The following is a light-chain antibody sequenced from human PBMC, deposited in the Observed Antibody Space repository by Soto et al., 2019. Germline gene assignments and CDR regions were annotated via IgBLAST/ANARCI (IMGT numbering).Light chain of an antibody. J-gene: IGLJ3*02. V-gene: IGLV8-61*01. Sequence: QTVVTQEPSFSVSPGRTVTLTCGLTSGSVSTSYYPSWYQQTPGQPPRTLIYNTDTRSSGVPDRFSGSILGNKAALTITGAQADDESDYYCVLYMGSGIWVFGGGTKVTVL. CDR3: VLYMGSGIWV. CDR1: SGSVSTSYY. CDR2: NTD.